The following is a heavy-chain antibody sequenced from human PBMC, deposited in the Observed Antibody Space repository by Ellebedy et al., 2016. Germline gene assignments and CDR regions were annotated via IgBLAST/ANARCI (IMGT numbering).Heavy chain of an antibody. Sequence: SETLSLTXALYGGSFSGYYWSWIRQSPGKGLEWIGEINRSGSTSYNPSLKSRVTISVDTSKNQFSLKLSSVTAAHTAVYYCARAREWELVVWFDPWGQGTLVTVSS. CDR2: INRSGST. CDR1: GGSFSGYY. D-gene: IGHD1-26*01. J-gene: IGHJ5*02. CDR3: ARAREWELVVWFDP. V-gene: IGHV4-34*01.